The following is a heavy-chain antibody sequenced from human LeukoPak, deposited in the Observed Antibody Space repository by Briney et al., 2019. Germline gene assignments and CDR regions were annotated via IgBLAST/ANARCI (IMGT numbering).Heavy chain of an antibody. CDR2: IYYSGTT. CDR3: ARAASLDF. V-gene: IGHV4-59*01. Sequence: PSETLSLTCTVSGGSIGNFYWNWSRQSPGKGLEWIGYIYYSGTTNYNPYLKSRVTISLGMSSNQFSLRLDSVTAADTAVYYCARAASLDFWGQGILVTVSS. CDR1: GGSIGNFY. J-gene: IGHJ4*02. D-gene: IGHD2-2*01.